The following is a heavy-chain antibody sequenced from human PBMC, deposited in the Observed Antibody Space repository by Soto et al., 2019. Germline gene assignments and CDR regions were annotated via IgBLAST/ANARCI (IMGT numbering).Heavy chain of an antibody. CDR1: GYTFTSYG. CDR2: ISAYNGNT. Sequence: QVQLVQSGAEVKKPGASVKVSCKASGYTFTSYGISWVRQAPGQGLEWMGWISAYNGNTNYGQKLQGRLNITTDTAPSTAYMELRSLKSNDTAVYYCARERADSSWSSVEYFQHWGQGTLVTVSS. D-gene: IGHD6-13*01. J-gene: IGHJ1*01. V-gene: IGHV1-18*01. CDR3: ARERADSSWSSVEYFQH.